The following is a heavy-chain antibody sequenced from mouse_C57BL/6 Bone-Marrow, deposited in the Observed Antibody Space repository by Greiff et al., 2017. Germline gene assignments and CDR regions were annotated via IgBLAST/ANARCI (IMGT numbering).Heavy chain of an antibody. V-gene: IGHV5-4*01. J-gene: IGHJ4*01. CDR2: ISDGGSYT. CDR3: ARDRDYDYSYAMDD. Sequence: DVKLVESGGGLVKPGGSLKLSCAASGFTFSSYAMSWVRQTPETRLEWVATISDGGSYTYYPDNVKGRFTISRDNAKNNLYLQMSHLKSEDTAMYYCARDRDYDYSYAMDDWGQGTSVTVSS. D-gene: IGHD2-4*01. CDR1: GFTFSSYA.